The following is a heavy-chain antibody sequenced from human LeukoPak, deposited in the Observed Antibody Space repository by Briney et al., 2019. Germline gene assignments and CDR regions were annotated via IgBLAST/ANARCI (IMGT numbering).Heavy chain of an antibody. CDR2: ITPVFGTA. D-gene: IGHD1-26*01. Sequence: ASVKVSCKASGGTFSTHTITWVRQAPGQGLEWLGGITPVFGTARYAQKIQGRVTITADESTSTAYMELSSLRSEDTAVYYCAGVSGSYLWNYWGQGTLVTVSS. CDR3: AGVSGSYLWNY. V-gene: IGHV1-69*13. CDR1: GGTFSTHT. J-gene: IGHJ4*02.